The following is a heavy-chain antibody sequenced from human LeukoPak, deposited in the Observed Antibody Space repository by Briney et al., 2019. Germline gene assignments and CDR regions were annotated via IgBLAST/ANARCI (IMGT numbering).Heavy chain of an antibody. V-gene: IGHV3-23*01. CDR2: ISGSGGTT. CDR1: GFTFSSYA. J-gene: IGHJ4*02. CDR3: AKDGQVNQPDRLFTD. D-gene: IGHD1-14*01. Sequence: GGSLRLSCAASGFTFSSYAMSWVRQAPGKGLEWVSVISGSGGTTHYADSVKGRFTISRDNSKNTLYLQMNSLRGEDTAVYYCAKDGQVNQPDRLFTDWGQGTLVIVFS.